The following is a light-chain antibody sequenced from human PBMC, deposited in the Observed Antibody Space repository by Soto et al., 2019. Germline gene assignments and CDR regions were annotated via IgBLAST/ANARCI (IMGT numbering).Light chain of an antibody. CDR1: QGIKKY. CDR2: DAS. Sequence: DIQMTQSPSSLSASVGDRITITCRASQGIKKYINWYQQKPGKAPKVLIYDASNLETGVPSRFSGGGSGTDFTLTISSLQPEDFATYYCQQYDSLPLTFGGGTKVDMK. CDR3: QQYDSLPLT. V-gene: IGKV1-33*01. J-gene: IGKJ4*01.